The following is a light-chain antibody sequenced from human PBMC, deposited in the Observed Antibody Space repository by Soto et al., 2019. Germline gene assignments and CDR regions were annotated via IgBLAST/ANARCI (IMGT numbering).Light chain of an antibody. V-gene: IGKV4-1*01. CDR1: ESVLWNPNKKNY. J-gene: IGKJ1*01. CDR3: HQYYKAPT. CDR2: WAS. Sequence: DIVMTQSPDSLAVSLGGRATIHCKSSESVLWNPNKKNYLGWYQQKPGQPPKLLIYWASTRESGVPDRFSGSGSETDFTLNISSLQAEDVAVYYCHQYYKAPTFGQGTKVEI.